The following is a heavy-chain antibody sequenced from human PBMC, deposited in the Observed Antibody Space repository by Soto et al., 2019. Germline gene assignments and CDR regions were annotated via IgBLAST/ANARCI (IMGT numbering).Heavy chain of an antibody. CDR3: ARGGIVVVVAAKGAFDI. CDR2: ISAYNGNT. V-gene: IGHV1-18*01. D-gene: IGHD2-15*01. Sequence: ASMKVSCKASGYTFTSYGISWVRQAPGQGLEWMGWISAYNGNTNYAQKLQGRVTMTTDTSTSTAYMELRSLRSDDTAVYYCARGGIVVVVAAKGAFDIWGQGTMVTVSS. CDR1: GYTFTSYG. J-gene: IGHJ3*02.